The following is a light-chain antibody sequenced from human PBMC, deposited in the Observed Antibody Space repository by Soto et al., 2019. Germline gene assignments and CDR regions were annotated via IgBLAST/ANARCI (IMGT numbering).Light chain of an antibody. Sequence: ELVLTQSPGTLSLSPGDSAALSCKASQIGSGNYLSWYQQKSGQAPRLLIYATSTRAPGIPDRFSGSGSATDFSLTISRLEPEDSAVYYCQHFGYPQWTFGRGTKVDI. CDR1: QIGSGNY. CDR2: ATS. J-gene: IGKJ1*01. V-gene: IGKV3-20*01. CDR3: QHFGYPQWT.